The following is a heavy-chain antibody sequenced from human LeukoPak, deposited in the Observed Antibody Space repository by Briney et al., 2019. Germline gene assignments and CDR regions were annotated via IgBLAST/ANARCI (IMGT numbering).Heavy chain of an antibody. CDR2: IRYDGSNK. D-gene: IGHD2-2*01. V-gene: IGHV3-30*02. Sequence: GGSLRLSCAASGFTFSSYGMHWVRQAPGKGLEWVAFIRYDGSNKYYADSVKGRFTISRDNSKNTLYLQMNSLRAEDTAVYYCAKVKDIVVVPAATYFDYWGQGTQVTVSS. J-gene: IGHJ4*02. CDR3: AKVKDIVVVPAATYFDY. CDR1: GFTFSSYG.